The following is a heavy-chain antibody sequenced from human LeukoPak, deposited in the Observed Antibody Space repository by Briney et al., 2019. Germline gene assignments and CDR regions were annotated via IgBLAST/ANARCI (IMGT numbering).Heavy chain of an antibody. CDR1: GYTFSNHW. CDR2: VKQDGSEK. J-gene: IGHJ3*02. V-gene: IGHV3-7*01. CDR3: ARVGRRMTSWIRATVGAFDI. D-gene: IGHD2-15*01. Sequence: GGSLRLSCAASGYTFSNHWMSWVRQAPGKGLEWVANVKQDGSEKYYVDSVMGRFTISRDNAKNSLYLQMNSLRAEDTAVYYCARVGRRMTSWIRATVGAFDIWGQGTMVTVSS.